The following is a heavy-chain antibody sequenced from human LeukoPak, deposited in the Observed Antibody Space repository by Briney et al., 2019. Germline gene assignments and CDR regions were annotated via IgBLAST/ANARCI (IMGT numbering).Heavy chain of an antibody. D-gene: IGHD3-9*01. CDR3: ARDLYDILTGYSYYFDY. J-gene: IGHJ4*02. CDR1: GFTFSSYE. CDR2: ISSSGSTI. Sequence: GGSLRLSCAASGFTFSSYEMNWVRQAPGKGLEWVSYISSSGSTIYYADSVKGRFTISRDNAKNSLYLQMNSPRAEDTAVYYCARDLYDILTGYSYYFDYWGQGTLVTVSS. V-gene: IGHV3-48*03.